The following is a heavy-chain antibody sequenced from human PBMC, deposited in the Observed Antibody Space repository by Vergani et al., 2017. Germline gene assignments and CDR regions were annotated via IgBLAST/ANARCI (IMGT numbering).Heavy chain of an antibody. D-gene: IGHD5-12*01. CDR3: ARYSGYDSRWFDP. CDR1: GGSISSYY. CDR2: IYYSGST. J-gene: IGHJ5*02. V-gene: IGHV4-59*12. Sequence: QVQLQESGPGLVKPSQTLSLTCTVSGGSISSYYWSWIRQPPGKGLEWIGYIYYSGSTNYNPSLKSRVTISVDTSKNQFPLKLSSVTAADTAVYYCARYSGYDSRWFDPWGQGTLVTVSS.